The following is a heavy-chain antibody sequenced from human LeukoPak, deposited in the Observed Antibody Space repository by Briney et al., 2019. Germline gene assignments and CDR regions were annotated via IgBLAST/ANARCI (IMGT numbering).Heavy chain of an antibody. CDR2: INHSGST. J-gene: IGHJ4*02. CDR1: GGSFSGYY. V-gene: IGHV4-34*01. Sequence: PSETLSLTCAVYGGSFSGYYWSWIRQPPGKGLEWIGEINHSGSTNYNPSLKSRVTISVDTSKNQFSLKLSSVTAADTAVYYCARGTIVVAPVSFFYWGQGSLVTVSS. CDR3: ARGTIVVAPVSFFY. D-gene: IGHD2-2*01.